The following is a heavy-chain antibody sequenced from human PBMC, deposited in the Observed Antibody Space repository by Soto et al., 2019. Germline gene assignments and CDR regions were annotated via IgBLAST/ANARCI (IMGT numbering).Heavy chain of an antibody. CDR3: ARIAPRGDTTHDYSNYDSHYFDY. CDR1: GGTFSGYY. J-gene: IGHJ4*02. Sequence: PSETLSLTCAVYGGTFSGYYWTWIRQPPGTGLEWIGEINHSGSTNYNPSLKSRVTISVDTSKNQFSLKLTSVTAADTATYYCARIAPRGDTTHDYSNYDSHYFDYWGQGTLVTVSS. CDR2: INHSGST. V-gene: IGHV4-34*08. D-gene: IGHD4-4*01.